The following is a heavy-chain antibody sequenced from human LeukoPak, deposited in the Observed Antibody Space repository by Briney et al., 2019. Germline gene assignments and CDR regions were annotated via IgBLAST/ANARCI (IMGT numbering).Heavy chain of an antibody. J-gene: IGHJ4*02. CDR3: AKDVAVGMGSYYDY. CDR2: ISGSGGST. CDR1: GFSFSSYA. V-gene: IGHV3-23*01. D-gene: IGHD3-10*01. Sequence: AGGSLRLSCAASGFSFSSYAMSWVRQAPGKGLEWVSAISGSGGSTYYADSVKGRFTISRDNSKNTLYLQMNSLRAEDTAVYYCAKDVAVGMGSYYDYWGQGTLVTVSS.